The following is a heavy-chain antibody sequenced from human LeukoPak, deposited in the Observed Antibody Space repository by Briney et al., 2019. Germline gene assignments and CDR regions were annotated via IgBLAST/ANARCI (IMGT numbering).Heavy chain of an antibody. CDR1: GGSISSGDYY. CDR3: ARAADDYSNRFYYFDY. V-gene: IGHV4-30-4*08. D-gene: IGHD4-11*01. J-gene: IGHJ4*02. Sequence: SETLSLTCTVSGGSISSGDYYWSWIRQPPGKGLEWIGYIYYGGSTYYNPSLKSRVTISVDTSKNQFSLKLSSVTAADTAVYYCARAADDYSNRFYYFDYWGQGTLVTVSS. CDR2: IYYGGST.